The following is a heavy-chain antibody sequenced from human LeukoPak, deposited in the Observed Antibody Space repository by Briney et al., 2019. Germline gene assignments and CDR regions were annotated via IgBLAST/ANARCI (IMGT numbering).Heavy chain of an antibody. Sequence: PGGSLRLSCAASGFTFSDYFMSWIRQAPGKGPEWVSYITSRGSTIYYADSVKGRFTISRDNSKNTLYLQMNSLRAEDTAVYYCAKERTYYYGSGSYYNGLDWFDPWGQGTLVTVSS. D-gene: IGHD3-10*01. CDR1: GFTFSDYF. CDR2: ITSRGSTI. CDR3: AKERTYYYGSGSYYNGLDWFDP. V-gene: IGHV3-11*01. J-gene: IGHJ5*02.